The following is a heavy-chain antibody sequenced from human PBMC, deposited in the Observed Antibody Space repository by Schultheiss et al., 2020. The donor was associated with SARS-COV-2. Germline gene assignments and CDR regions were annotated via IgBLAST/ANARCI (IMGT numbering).Heavy chain of an antibody. CDR3: ARDLRGSSWYEGY. CDR1: GYSISSGYY. D-gene: IGHD6-13*01. Sequence: SETLSLTCAVSGYSISSGYYWGWIRQPPGKGLEWIGSIYHSGSTNYNPSLKSLVTISVDTSKNQFSLKLSSVTAADTAVYYCARDLRGSSWYEGYWGQGTLVTVSS. J-gene: IGHJ4*02. CDR2: IYHSGST. V-gene: IGHV4-38-2*02.